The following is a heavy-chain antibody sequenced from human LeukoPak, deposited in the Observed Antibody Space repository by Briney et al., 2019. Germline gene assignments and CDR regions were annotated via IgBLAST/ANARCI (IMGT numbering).Heavy chain of an antibody. V-gene: IGHV4-59*01. D-gene: IGHD3-10*01. CDR3: ARETPRGSHDY. J-gene: IGHJ4*02. CDR2: IYYSGST. Sequence: PSETLSLTCTVSGGSISSYYWSWIRQPPGKGLEWIGYIYYSGSTNYNPSLKSRVTISVDTSKNQFSLKLSSVTAADTAVYYCARETPRGSHDYWGQGTLVTVSS. CDR1: GGSISSYY.